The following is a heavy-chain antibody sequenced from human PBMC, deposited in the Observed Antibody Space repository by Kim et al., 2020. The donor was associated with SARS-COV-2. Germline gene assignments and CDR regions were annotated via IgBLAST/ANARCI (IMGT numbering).Heavy chain of an antibody. J-gene: IGHJ4*02. Sequence: GGSLRLSCAASGFTFSDYPMTWIRQAPGKGLEWVSFISGRTSHTDYADSVRGRFTISRDNAKNSLFLQMDGLRAEDTAMYYCATTARPFGDYASTFLYWGQGTVVTVSS. CDR3: ATTARPFGDYASTFLY. V-gene: IGHV3-11*03. CDR2: ISGRTSHT. D-gene: IGHD4-17*01. CDR1: GFTFSDYP.